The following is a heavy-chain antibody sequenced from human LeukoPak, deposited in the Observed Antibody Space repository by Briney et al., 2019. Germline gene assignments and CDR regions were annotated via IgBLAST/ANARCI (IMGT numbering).Heavy chain of an antibody. CDR1: GYTFTSYG. CDR3: ARDTGYTAMVTFDP. D-gene: IGHD5-18*01. J-gene: IGHJ5*02. CDR2: ISAYNGNT. Sequence: ASVKASCKASGYTFTSYGISWVRQAPGQGLEWMGWISAYNGNTNYAQKLQGRVTMATDTSTSTAYMELRSLRSDDTAVYYCARDTGYTAMVTFDPWGQGTLVTVSS. V-gene: IGHV1-18*01.